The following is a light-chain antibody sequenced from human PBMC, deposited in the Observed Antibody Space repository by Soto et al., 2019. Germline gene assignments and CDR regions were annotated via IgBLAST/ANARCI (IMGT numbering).Light chain of an antibody. Sequence: EIVLTQSPATLSLSPGERATLSCRASQSVSSYLAWYQQKPGQAPRLLIYDASNRATGIPARFXXSGSGTXXXXXXXXXEPEDFAVYYCQQRSNWSLTFGGGTKVEIK. CDR3: QQRSNWSLT. CDR2: DAS. J-gene: IGKJ4*01. CDR1: QSVSSY. V-gene: IGKV3-11*01.